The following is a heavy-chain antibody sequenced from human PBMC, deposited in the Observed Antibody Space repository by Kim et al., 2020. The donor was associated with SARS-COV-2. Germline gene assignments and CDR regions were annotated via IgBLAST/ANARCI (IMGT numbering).Heavy chain of an antibody. CDR3: AKAYYDFWSGTPQWFDP. CDR1: GFTFSSYG. Sequence: GGSLRLSCAASGFTFSSYGMHWVRQAPGKGLEWVAVISYDGSNKYYADSVKGRFTISRDNSKNTLYLQMNSLRAEDTAVYYCAKAYYDFWSGTPQWFDPWGQEPWSPSPQ. CDR2: ISYDGSNK. J-gene: IGHJ5*02. V-gene: IGHV3-30*18. D-gene: IGHD3-3*01.